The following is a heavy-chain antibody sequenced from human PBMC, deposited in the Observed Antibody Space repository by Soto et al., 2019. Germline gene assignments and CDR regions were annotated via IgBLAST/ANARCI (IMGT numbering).Heavy chain of an antibody. CDR2: MNPNSGNT. V-gene: IGHV1-8*01. D-gene: IGHD1-26*01. Sequence: ASVKVSCKASGYTFTSYDINWVRQATGQGLEWMGWMNPNSGNTGYAQKFQGRVTMTRNTSISTAYMELSSLRSEDTAVYYCARGYSGSYSEAFDIWGQGIMFTASS. CDR1: GYTFTSYD. J-gene: IGHJ3*02. CDR3: ARGYSGSYSEAFDI.